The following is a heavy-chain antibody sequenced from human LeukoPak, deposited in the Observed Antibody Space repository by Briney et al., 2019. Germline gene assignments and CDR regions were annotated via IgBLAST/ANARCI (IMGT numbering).Heavy chain of an antibody. D-gene: IGHD2-2*03. V-gene: IGHV1-18*01. CDR3: ARDGYCSSTSCSNSGFDY. CDR1: GYTFTSYG. J-gene: IGHJ4*02. Sequence: ASVTVSCKASGYTFTSYGISWVRQAPGQGLEWMGWISAYNGNTNYAQKLQGRVTMTTDTSTSTAYMELRSLRSDDTAVYYCARDGYCSSTSCSNSGFDYGGQGTLVTVSS. CDR2: ISAYNGNT.